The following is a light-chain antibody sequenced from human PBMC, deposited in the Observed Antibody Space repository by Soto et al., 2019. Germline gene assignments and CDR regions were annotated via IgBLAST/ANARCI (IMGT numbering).Light chain of an antibody. CDR1: SGDVGGYNY. CDR3: SSFTSSITHV. V-gene: IGLV2-14*01. CDR2: GVS. J-gene: IGLJ2*01. Sequence: QSALTQPASVSGSPGQSITISCTGTSGDVGGYNYVSWYQQYPGKAPKLLIYGVSYRPSGVSNRFSGSKSGSTASLTISGLQAEDEADYYCSSFTSSITHVFGGGTKLTVL.